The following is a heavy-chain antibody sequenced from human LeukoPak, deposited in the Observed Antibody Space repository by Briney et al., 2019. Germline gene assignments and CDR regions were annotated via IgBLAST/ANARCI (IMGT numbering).Heavy chain of an antibody. J-gene: IGHJ5*02. Sequence: PSETLSLTCAVYGGSFSGYYRSWIRQPPGKGLEWIGEINHSGSTNYNPSLKSRVTISVDTSKNQFSLKLSSVTAADTAVYYCARRGAAAGTFYWFDPWGQGTLVTVSS. CDR2: INHSGST. CDR1: GGSFSGYY. D-gene: IGHD6-13*01. V-gene: IGHV4-34*01. CDR3: ARRGAAAGTFYWFDP.